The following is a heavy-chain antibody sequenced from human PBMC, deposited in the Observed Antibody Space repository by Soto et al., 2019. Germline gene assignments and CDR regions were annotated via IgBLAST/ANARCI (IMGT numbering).Heavy chain of an antibody. CDR2: IYQSGVT. D-gene: IGHD6-19*01. Sequence: SETLSLTCNMSGDSYSISTYSWSWIRQPPGKALQWIGFIYQSGVTSYNPSLASRVSISLDRSNNQCSLKLKSVTAADTAVYFCAGTPYTSGLRFDPWGPGTLVTVSS. CDR1: GDSYSISTYS. V-gene: IGHV4-30-2*01. CDR3: AGTPYTSGLRFDP. J-gene: IGHJ5*02.